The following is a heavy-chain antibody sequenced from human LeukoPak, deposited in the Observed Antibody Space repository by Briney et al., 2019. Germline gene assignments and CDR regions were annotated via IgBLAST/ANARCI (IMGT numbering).Heavy chain of an antibody. CDR2: IIPIFGTA. J-gene: IGHJ5*02. CDR3: ARDYYDSSGYYSYNWFDP. V-gene: IGHV1-69*05. D-gene: IGHD3-22*01. CDR1: GGTFSSYA. Sequence: SVKVSCKASGGTFSSYAISWVRQAPGQGLEWMGGIIPIFGTANYAQKFQGRVTITTDESTSTAYMELSSLRSEDTAVYYCARDYYDSSGYYSYNWFDPWGQGTLVTASS.